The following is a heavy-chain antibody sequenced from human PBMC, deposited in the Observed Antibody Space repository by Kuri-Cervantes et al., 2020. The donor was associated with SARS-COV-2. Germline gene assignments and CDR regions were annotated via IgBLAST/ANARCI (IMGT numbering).Heavy chain of an antibody. CDR2: INSDGSST. Sequence: GESLKISCAASGFTFSSYWMHWVRQAPGKGLVWVSRINSDGSSTSYADSVKGRFTISRDNAKNTLYLQMNSLRAEDTAVYYCAKERGYGYGFDIWGQGTMVTVSS. J-gene: IGHJ3*02. CDR1: GFTFSSYW. D-gene: IGHD3-10*01. V-gene: IGHV3-74*01. CDR3: AKERGYGYGFDI.